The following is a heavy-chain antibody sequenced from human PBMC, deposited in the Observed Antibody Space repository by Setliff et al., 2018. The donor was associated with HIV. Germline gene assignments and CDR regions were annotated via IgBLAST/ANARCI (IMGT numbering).Heavy chain of an antibody. CDR2: ILTSGST. CDR1: GGSISSGSYY. V-gene: IGHV4-61*09. D-gene: IGHD3-10*01. J-gene: IGHJ4*02. Sequence: PSETLSLTCTVSGGSISSGSYYWRWIRQPAGKGLEWIGHILTSGSTKYNPSLKSRVTISADTSKNQFSLNLSSVTAAETAVYYCARVGYHGSGRYSFDYWGQGTLVTVS. CDR3: ARVGYHGSGRYSFDY.